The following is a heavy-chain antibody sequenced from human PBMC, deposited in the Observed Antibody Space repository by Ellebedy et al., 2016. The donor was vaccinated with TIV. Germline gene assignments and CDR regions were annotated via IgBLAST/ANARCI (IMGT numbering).Heavy chain of an antibody. CDR1: GGSISSGDYY. CDR2: IYYSGST. Sequence: LRLXXTVSGGSISSGDYYWSWIRQPPGKGLEWIGYIYYSGSTYYNPSLKSRVTISVDTSKNQFSLKLSSVTAADTAVYYCARGVLLWFGEPLGWFDPWGQGTLVTVSS. D-gene: IGHD3-10*01. V-gene: IGHV4-30-4*01. CDR3: ARGVLLWFGEPLGWFDP. J-gene: IGHJ5*02.